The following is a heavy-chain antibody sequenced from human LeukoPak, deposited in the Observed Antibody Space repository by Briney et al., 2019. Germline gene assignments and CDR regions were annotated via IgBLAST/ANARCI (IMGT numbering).Heavy chain of an antibody. CDR1: GLTFSNYA. CDR2: IGTADDT. J-gene: IGHJ4*02. CDR3: ATTLDSGWPVDY. D-gene: IGHD5-12*01. Sequence: GGSLRLSCAASGLTFSNYAMHWVRQATGKGLEWVSTIGTADDTYYSGSVKGRFTISRENAKGSLYLQMNSLRAGDTAVYYCATTLDSGWPVDYWGQGTLVTVSS. V-gene: IGHV3-13*04.